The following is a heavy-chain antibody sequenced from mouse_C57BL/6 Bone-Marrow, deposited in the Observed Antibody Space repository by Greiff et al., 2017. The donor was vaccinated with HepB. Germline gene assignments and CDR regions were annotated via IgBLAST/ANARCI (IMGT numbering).Heavy chain of an antibody. D-gene: IGHD2-4*01. CDR1: GYTFTSYW. Sequence: VQLQQPGAELVKPGASVKLSCKASGYTFTSYWMHWVKQRPGQGLEWIGMIHPNSGSTNYNEKFKGKATLTVDKSSSTAHMELRSLTSEDSAVYYCAYYDYDDGDYWGQGTLVTVSA. CDR3: AYYDYDDGDY. CDR2: IHPNSGST. V-gene: IGHV1-64*01. J-gene: IGHJ3*01.